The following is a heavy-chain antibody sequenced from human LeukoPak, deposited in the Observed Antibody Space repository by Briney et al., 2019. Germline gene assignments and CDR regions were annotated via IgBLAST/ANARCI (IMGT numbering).Heavy chain of an antibody. Sequence: QSGGSLRLSCAASGFTFSSYEMNWVRQAPGKGLEWVSYISSSGSTIYYADSVKGRFTISRDNAKNSLYLQMNSLKTEDTAVYYCTTDWSASWEITMVRGVIIRPDYWGQGTLVTVSS. CDR2: ISSSGSTI. V-gene: IGHV3-48*03. D-gene: IGHD3-10*01. CDR1: GFTFSSYE. J-gene: IGHJ4*02. CDR3: TTDWSASWEITMVRGVIIRPDY.